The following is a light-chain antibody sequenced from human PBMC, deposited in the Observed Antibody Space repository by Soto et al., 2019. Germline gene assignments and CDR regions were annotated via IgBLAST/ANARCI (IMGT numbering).Light chain of an antibody. CDR2: GAS. V-gene: IGKV3-20*01. Sequence: EIVLTQSPGTLSLSPGERATLSCRASQSVSSSSLAWYQQKPGQAPRLLIYGASSRATGIPDRFSGSGSGTDFTLTIRRLEMEDFAVYYCHQYGSSPRTFGQGTKVDIK. CDR1: QSVSSSS. J-gene: IGKJ1*01. CDR3: HQYGSSPRT.